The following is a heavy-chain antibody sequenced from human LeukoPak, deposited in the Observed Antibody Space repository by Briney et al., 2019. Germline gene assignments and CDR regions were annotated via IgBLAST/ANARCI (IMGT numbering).Heavy chain of an antibody. CDR3: VRDKGGLLRVFDY. V-gene: IGHV3-48*04. CDR2: ISSISSII. J-gene: IGHJ4*02. CDR1: GFTFSTYS. Sequence: GGSLRLSCAASGFTFSTYSMSWVRQAPGKGLEWVPYISSISSIIYYADSVKGRFTISRDNAKQSLYLQMDSLRAEDTAVYYCVRDKGGLLRVFDYWGQGTLVTVSS. D-gene: IGHD3-10*01.